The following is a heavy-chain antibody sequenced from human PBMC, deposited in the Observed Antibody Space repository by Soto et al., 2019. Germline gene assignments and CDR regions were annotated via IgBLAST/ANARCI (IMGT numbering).Heavy chain of an antibody. V-gene: IGHV5-51*01. CDR3: ARPFGMDV. CDR1: GYSFSSYW. Sequence: GESLKISCQGSGYSFSSYWIGWVRQMPGKGLEWVAIIYLTDSNARYSPSFRGQVTISADKSINTAYLQWSSLKASDTAIYYCARPFGMDVWGQGTTVTVSS. J-gene: IGHJ6*02. CDR2: IYLTDSNA. D-gene: IGHD3-16*01.